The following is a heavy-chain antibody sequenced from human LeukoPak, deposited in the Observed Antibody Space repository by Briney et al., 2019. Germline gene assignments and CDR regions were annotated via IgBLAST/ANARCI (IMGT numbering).Heavy chain of an antibody. V-gene: IGHV3-30*18. Sequence: GGSLRFSCAASGFTFSSYAMSWVRQAPGKGLEWVASISHDGSNYYYADSVKGRFTISRDNSRNTLYLQMNSLKVEDTAVFYCTKAAAGSGDYGMDVWGQGTTVTV. CDR3: TKAAAGSGDYGMDV. D-gene: IGHD3-10*01. CDR2: ISHDGSNY. J-gene: IGHJ6*02. CDR1: GFTFSSYA.